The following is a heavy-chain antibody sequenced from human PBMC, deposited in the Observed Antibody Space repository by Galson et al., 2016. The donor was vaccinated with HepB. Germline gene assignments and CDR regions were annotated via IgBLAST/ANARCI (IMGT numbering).Heavy chain of an antibody. V-gene: IGHV3-9*01. D-gene: IGHD6-13*01. CDR1: GFTFDDYG. Sequence: SLRLSCAASGFTFDDYGMHWVRQAPGKGLEWVSGISWNSGRVGYADSVKGRFTISRDNAKNSLFLHMNSLRPEDTAFYYCARGPTPGIPAPDNFKDWGQGTLVTVSS. CDR3: ARGPTPGIPAPDNFKD. CDR2: ISWNSGRV. J-gene: IGHJ4*02.